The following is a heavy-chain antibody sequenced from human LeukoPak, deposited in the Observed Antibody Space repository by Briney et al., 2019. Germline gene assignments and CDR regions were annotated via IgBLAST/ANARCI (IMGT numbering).Heavy chain of an antibody. CDR3: ARAGNTAVPPYFDY. J-gene: IGHJ4*02. CDR1: GGSISSSGYY. CDR2: IYYSGST. D-gene: IGHD3-10*01. Sequence: PSETLSLTCTVSGGSISSSGYYWGWIHQPPGKGLEWIGTIYYSGSTYYNPSLNTRVTMSVDTSKSQFSLKLSSVTAADTAVYYCARAGNTAVPPYFDYWGQGALVTLSS. V-gene: IGHV4-39*01.